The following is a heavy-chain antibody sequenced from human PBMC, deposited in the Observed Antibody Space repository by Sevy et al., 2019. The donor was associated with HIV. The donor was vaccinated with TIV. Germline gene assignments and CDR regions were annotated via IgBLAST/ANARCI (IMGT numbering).Heavy chain of an antibody. Sequence: SETLSLTCTVSGGSISRSSYYWDWIRQPPGKGLEWIGSIYSTGSTSYDPSLKSRVTLSADTSKNQFSLKLDSVSAADTAVYYCATPRGSDWYEGTGGYFDLWGRGALVTVSS. V-gene: IGHV4-39*01. D-gene: IGHD6-19*01. CDR2: IYSTGST. CDR3: ATPRGSDWYEGTGGYFDL. CDR1: GGSISRSSYY. J-gene: IGHJ2*01.